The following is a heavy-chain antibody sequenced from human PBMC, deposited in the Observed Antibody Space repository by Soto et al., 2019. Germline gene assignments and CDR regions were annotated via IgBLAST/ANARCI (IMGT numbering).Heavy chain of an antibody. V-gene: IGHV1-69*13. CDR2: IIPIFGTA. Sequence: ASVKVSCKASGGTFSSYAISWVRQAPGQGLEWMGGIIPIFGTANYAQKFQGRVTITADESTSTAYMELSSLRSEDTAVYYCASGYDFRFYYFDYWGQGTLVTVSS. J-gene: IGHJ4*02. CDR1: GGTFSSYA. D-gene: IGHD3-3*01. CDR3: ASGYDFRFYYFDY.